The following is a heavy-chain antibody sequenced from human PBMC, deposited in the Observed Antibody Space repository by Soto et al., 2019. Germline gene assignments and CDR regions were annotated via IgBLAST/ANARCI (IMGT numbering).Heavy chain of an antibody. V-gene: IGHV1-2*04. CDR1: GYTFTVNY. Sequence: QVQLVQSGAEVKKPGASVKVSCKASGYTFTVNYIYWVRQAPGQGLEWIGWINPDSGSTKYAQKFQAWVSMTRDTSIDTVFMEVKRLRSDDTAVYYCARRSFTTSRGGMAVWGQGTRVTGSS. CDR3: ARRSFTTSRGGMAV. CDR2: INPDSGST. D-gene: IGHD3-16*02. J-gene: IGHJ6*02.